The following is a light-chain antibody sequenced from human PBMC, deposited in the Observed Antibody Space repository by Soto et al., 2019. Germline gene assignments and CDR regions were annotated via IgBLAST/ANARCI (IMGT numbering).Light chain of an antibody. J-gene: IGKJ1*01. CDR2: AAS. CDR3: QKYNTAPQT. V-gene: IGKV1-27*01. Sequence: DIQMTQSPSFLSASVGDRVTITCRASQGILDYVAWFQQKPGKAPNLLIYAASTLQSGVPSRFSGSGSGTDFTLTISSLQPEDVATYYWQKYNTAPQTFGQGTKVEIK. CDR1: QGILDY.